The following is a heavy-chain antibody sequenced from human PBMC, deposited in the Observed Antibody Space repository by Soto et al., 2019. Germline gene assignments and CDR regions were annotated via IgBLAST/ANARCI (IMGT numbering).Heavy chain of an antibody. CDR3: ARGRRSPGIAVAGHPDY. J-gene: IGHJ4*02. CDR2: MNPNSGNT. D-gene: IGHD6-19*01. V-gene: IGHV1-8*01. CDR1: GYTFTSYD. Sequence: QVQLVQSGAEVKKPGASVKVSCKASGYTFTSYDINWVRQATGQGLEWMGWMNPNSGNTGYAQKFQGRVTMTRNTSISTAYMELSSLRSEDTAVYYCARGRRSPGIAVAGHPDYWGQGTLVTVSS.